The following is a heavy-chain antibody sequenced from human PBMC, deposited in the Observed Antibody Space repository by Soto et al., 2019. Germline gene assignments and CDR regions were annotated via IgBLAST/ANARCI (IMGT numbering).Heavy chain of an antibody. CDR1: GFTFTSSA. CDR3: AAGPVYYDSSGYYYGGY. Sequence: GASVKVSCKASGFTFTSSAVQWVRQARGQRLEWIGWIVVGSGNTNYAQKFQERVTITRDMSTSTAYMELSSLRSEDTAVYYCAAGPVYYDSSGYYYGGYWGQGTLVTLS. D-gene: IGHD3-22*01. V-gene: IGHV1-58*01. J-gene: IGHJ4*02. CDR2: IVVGSGNT.